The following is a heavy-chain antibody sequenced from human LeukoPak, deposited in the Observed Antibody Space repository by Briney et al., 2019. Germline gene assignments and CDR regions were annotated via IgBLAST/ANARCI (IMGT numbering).Heavy chain of an antibody. Sequence: ASVKVSCKVSGYTLTELSMHWVRQAPGKGLEWMGGFDPEDGETIYAQRFRGRVTMTEDTSTDTAYMELRSLRSDDTAVYYCAREYGSGSYTGIDYWGQGTLVTVSS. D-gene: IGHD3-10*01. J-gene: IGHJ4*02. CDR1: GYTLTELS. CDR3: AREYGSGSYTGIDY. CDR2: FDPEDGET. V-gene: IGHV1-24*01.